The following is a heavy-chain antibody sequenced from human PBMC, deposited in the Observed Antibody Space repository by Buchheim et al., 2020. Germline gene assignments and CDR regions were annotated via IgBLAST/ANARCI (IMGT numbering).Heavy chain of an antibody. CDR2: ISYDGSNK. D-gene: IGHD6-19*01. V-gene: IGHV3-30*18. Sequence: QVQLVESGGGVVQPGRSLRLSCAASGFTFSSYGMHWVRQAPGKGLEWVAVISYDGSNKYYADSVQGRFTISRDNSTNTLYLQMNSLRDEDTAVYYCAKDDPNFSGWLAYWGQGTL. CDR3: AKDDPNFSGWLAY. CDR1: GFTFSSYG. J-gene: IGHJ4*02.